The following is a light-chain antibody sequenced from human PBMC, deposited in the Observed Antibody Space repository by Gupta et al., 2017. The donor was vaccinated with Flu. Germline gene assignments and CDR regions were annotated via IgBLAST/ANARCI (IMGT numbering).Light chain of an antibody. CDR1: QTVSSW. V-gene: IGKV1-5*03. Sequence: DIQMTQSPSTLSASVGHRVTISCRATQTVSSWLAWFQHKPGNPPKLLISEASTLETGVPSMCSGSGSGTEFTLTISSLQPDDFTTYYCQQYNDYWTFGQGTKVEIK. CDR2: EAS. CDR3: QQYNDYWT. J-gene: IGKJ1*01.